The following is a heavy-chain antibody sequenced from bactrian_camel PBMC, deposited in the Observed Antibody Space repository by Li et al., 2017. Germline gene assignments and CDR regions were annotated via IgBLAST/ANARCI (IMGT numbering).Heavy chain of an antibody. V-gene: IGHV3S40*01. Sequence: DVQLVESGGGSVQAGGSLNLSCVARAPSAYSYSRFYMAWFRQAPGKEREAVAAINTAAYTQYADSVKGRFTISKDNAENTLYLQMNSLKPEDTSMYYCAARAGPACAGGQGTQVTVS. CDR2: INTAAYTQ. CDR3: AARAGPACA. CDR1: AYSYSRFY. J-gene: IGHJ4*01. D-gene: IGHD6*01.